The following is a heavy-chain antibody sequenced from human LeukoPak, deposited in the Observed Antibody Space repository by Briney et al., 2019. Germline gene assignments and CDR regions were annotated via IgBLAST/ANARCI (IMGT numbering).Heavy chain of an antibody. D-gene: IGHD3-10*01. Sequence: GGSLRLSCVASRFAFTSYWMAWVRQAPGQGLEWVANIKEDGRAKSYVHSVKGRFTISRDNAKNSLYLQLNSLRAEETVVYYCAREYYGSGSYFDYWGQGALVTVSS. CDR1: RFAFTSYW. V-gene: IGHV3-7*05. CDR3: AREYYGSGSYFDY. CDR2: IKEDGRAK. J-gene: IGHJ4*02.